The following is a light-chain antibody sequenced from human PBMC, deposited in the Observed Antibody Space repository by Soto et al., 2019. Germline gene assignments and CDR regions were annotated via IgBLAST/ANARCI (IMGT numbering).Light chain of an antibody. V-gene: IGKV3-20*01. CDR2: DAS. Sequence: EIVLTQSPGTLSLSPGERATLSSRASQSVSSSYLAWYQQKPGQAPRLLIYDASSTDTGIPDRFSGSGSGTDFTLTISRLEPEDFAVYYCQQYGSSPYTFGQGTKLEIK. CDR1: QSVSSSY. CDR3: QQYGSSPYT. J-gene: IGKJ2*01.